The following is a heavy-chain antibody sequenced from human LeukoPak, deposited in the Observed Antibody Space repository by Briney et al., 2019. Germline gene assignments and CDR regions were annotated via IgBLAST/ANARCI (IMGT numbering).Heavy chain of an antibody. Sequence: GGSLRLSCAASGFIFSRYAMNWVRQAPGKGLEWASGIGGSGATTYYADSVKGRFTISRDTSKNTLYLQMNSLSAEDTAVYYCAKEEVGAVAGRFDFWGQGTLVTVSS. CDR2: IGGSGATT. J-gene: IGHJ4*02. CDR1: GFIFSRYA. CDR3: AKEEVGAVAGRFDF. V-gene: IGHV3-23*01. D-gene: IGHD6-19*01.